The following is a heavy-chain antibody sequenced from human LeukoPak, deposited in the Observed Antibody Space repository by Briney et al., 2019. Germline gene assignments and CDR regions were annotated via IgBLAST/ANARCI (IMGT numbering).Heavy chain of an antibody. CDR3: ARERTMVRGVISG. CDR2: ISYDGSHK. CDR1: EFTFSTYA. J-gene: IGHJ4*02. Sequence: GRSLRLSCAASEFTFSTYAMNWVRQAPGKGLEWVAVISYDGSHKYYADSVKGRFTISRDNSKNTLYLQMNSLRAEDTAVYYCARERTMVRGVISGWGQGTLVTVSS. V-gene: IGHV3-30-3*01. D-gene: IGHD3-10*01.